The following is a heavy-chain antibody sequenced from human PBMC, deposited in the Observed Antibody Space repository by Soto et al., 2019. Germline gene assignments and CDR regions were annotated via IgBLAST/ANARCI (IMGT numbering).Heavy chain of an antibody. V-gene: IGHV3-30*03. J-gene: IGHJ6*02. Sequence: LRLSCAASGFTFSSYGMHWVRQAPGKGLEWVAVISYDGSNKYYADSVKGRFTISRDNSKNTLYLQMNSLRAEDTAVYYCARTVSRDCTNGVCYTHYYYGMDVWGQGTTVTVSS. CDR2: ISYDGSNK. D-gene: IGHD2-8*01. CDR3: ARTVSRDCTNGVCYTHYYYGMDV. CDR1: GFTFSSYG.